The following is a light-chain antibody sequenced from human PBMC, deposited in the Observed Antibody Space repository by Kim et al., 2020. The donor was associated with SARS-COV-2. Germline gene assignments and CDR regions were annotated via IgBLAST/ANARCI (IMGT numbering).Light chain of an antibody. CDR1: SSDVGDFNY. CDR2: DFS. V-gene: IGLV2-11*01. J-gene: IGLJ3*02. Sequence: QSALTQPRSVSGSLGQSVTISCTGTSSDVGDFNYVSWYQQHPGKAPKLMIYDFSKRPSGVPDRFSGSKSGNTASLTISGLQTEDEGDYYCCSYAGSHTWVFGGGTQLTVL. CDR3: CSYAGSHTWV.